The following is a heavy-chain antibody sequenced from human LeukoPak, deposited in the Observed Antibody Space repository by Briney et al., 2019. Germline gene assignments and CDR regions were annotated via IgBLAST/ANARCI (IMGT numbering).Heavy chain of an antibody. D-gene: IGHD3-22*01. V-gene: IGHV3-30-3*01. CDR3: ARDMGYYDSSGYSDY. Sequence: GGSLRLSCAASGFTFSSYAMHWVRQAPGKGLEWVAVISYDGSNKYYADSVKGRFTISRDNSKNTLYLQMNSLRAEDTAVYYCARDMGYYDSSGYSDYWGQGTLVTVSS. CDR1: GFTFSSYA. J-gene: IGHJ4*02. CDR2: ISYDGSNK.